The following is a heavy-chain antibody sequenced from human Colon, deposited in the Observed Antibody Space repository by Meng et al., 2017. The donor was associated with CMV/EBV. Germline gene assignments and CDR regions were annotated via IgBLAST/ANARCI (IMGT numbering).Heavy chain of an antibody. V-gene: IGHV4-61*01. J-gene: IGHJ4*02. CDR3: ARESSGWLTGVDY. CDR2: ISYSGNT. CDR1: GGSVNNGSYY. Sequence: SETLSLTCSVSGGSVNNGSYYWTWIRQPPGKGLEWIGYISYSGNTNYNPSLKSRVTISVDTSRNQFSLKLTSVSAADTAIYYCARESSGWLTGVDYWGQGTLVTVSS. D-gene: IGHD6-19*01.